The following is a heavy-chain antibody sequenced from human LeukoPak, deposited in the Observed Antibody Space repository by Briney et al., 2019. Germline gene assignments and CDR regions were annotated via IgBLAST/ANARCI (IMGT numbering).Heavy chain of an antibody. CDR2: ISSSSSYI. CDR1: GFTFSSYS. CDR3: ARQGALGYYYYMDV. V-gene: IGHV3-21*01. Sequence: PGGSLRLSCAASGFTFSSYSMNWVRQAPGKGLEWVSSISSSSSYIYYAGSVKGRFTISRDNAKNSLHLQMNSLRAEDTAVYYCARQGALGYYYYMDVWGKGTTVTVSS. D-gene: IGHD3-16*01. J-gene: IGHJ6*03.